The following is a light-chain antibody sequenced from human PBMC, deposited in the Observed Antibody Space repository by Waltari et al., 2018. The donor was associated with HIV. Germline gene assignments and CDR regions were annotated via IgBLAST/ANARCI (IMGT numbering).Light chain of an antibody. CDR3: SSFTTSNTLL. V-gene: IGLV2-14*01. Sequence: QSALPQPASVSGSPGQSLTVSCTGTSSDIRSYTSVSWYQQTPGTAPKLVIYAVNNRPSGISNRFSGSKSGTTASLTISGLQTEDEAHYYCSSFTTSNTLLFGGGTKVTVL. CDR1: SSDIRSYTS. J-gene: IGLJ2*01. CDR2: AVN.